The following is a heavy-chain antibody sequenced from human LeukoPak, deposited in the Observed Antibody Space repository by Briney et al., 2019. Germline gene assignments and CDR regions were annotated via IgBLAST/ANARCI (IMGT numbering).Heavy chain of an antibody. CDR3: ARHVRGYRKYYFDY. CDR2: IYYLGRT. J-gene: IGHJ4*02. Sequence: PSETLSLTCTVSGGSIRSRDYYWGWIRQPPVKGLEWIGNIYYLGRTYYNPSLKSRVTISGDTSKNQFSLRLRSVTAADTAVYYCARHVRGYRKYYFDYWGQGTLVTVSS. CDR1: GGSIRSRDYY. D-gene: IGHD6-13*01. V-gene: IGHV4-39*01.